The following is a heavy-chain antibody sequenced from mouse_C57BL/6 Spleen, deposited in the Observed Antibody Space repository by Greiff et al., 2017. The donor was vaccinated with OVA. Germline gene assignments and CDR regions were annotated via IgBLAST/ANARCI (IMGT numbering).Heavy chain of an antibody. CDR1: GFTFSDYY. Sequence: EVKLVESEGGLVQPGSSMKLSCTASGFTFSDYYMAWVRQVPEKGLEWVANINYDGSSTYYLVPLKSRFIISRDNAKNILYLQMSSLKSEDTATYYWARGYYPWSYAMDYWGQGTSVTVSS. J-gene: IGHJ4*01. V-gene: IGHV5-16*01. CDR3: ARGYYPWSYAMDY. D-gene: IGHD2-1*01. CDR2: INYDGSST.